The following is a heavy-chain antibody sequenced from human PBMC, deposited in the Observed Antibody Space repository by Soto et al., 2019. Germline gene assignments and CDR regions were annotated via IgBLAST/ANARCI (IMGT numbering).Heavy chain of an antibody. Sequence: EVQLVESGGGLVQPGGSLRLSCAASGFTFSSYWMHWVRQAPGTGLVWVSRINSDGSSTSYADSVKGRFTISRDNAKNTLYLQMNSLRAEDTAVYYCARGGGLNWYFDLWGRGTLVTVSS. CDR2: INSDGSST. D-gene: IGHD3-16*01. V-gene: IGHV3-74*01. J-gene: IGHJ2*01. CDR3: ARGGGLNWYFDL. CDR1: GFTFSSYW.